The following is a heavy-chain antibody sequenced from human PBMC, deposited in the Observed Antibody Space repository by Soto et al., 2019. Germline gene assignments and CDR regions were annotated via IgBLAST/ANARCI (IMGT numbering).Heavy chain of an antibody. J-gene: IGHJ4*02. Sequence: GGSLRLSCEASGFIFSSYAMNWVRQAPGKGLQWVSSITGSSDYTSYIASVKGRFTISRDNSKNTLYLQMNSLRAEDTAVYFCAKEQTTGALYALDYWCQGTLVTVSS. CDR3: AKEQTTGALYALDY. D-gene: IGHD2-8*02. CDR1: GFIFSSYA. V-gene: IGHV3-23*01. CDR2: ITGSSDYT.